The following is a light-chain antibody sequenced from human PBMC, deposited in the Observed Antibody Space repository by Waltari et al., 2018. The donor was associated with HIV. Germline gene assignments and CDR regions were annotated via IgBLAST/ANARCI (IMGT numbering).Light chain of an antibody. CDR2: DVS. J-gene: IGLJ1*01. CDR3: KSKTSSSTPCV. Sequence: QSALTQPASVSGSPGQSITISCTGTSSDVGGYTSVAWYQQHPGKAPKLIIYDVSNRPAGVPYRLSRSNPGNTASLTISGLQAEDEADYYCKSKTSSSTPCVFGTGTKVTVL. CDR1: SSDVGGYTS. V-gene: IGLV2-14*03.